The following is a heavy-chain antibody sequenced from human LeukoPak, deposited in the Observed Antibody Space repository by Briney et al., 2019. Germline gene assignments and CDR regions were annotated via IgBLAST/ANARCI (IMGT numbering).Heavy chain of an antibody. V-gene: IGHV3-15*01. CDR1: GFTFSNAW. CDR2: IKSKTDGGTT. J-gene: IGHJ4*02. CDR3: TTDPLLLWFGENDPDVY. Sequence: PGGSLRLSCAASGFTFSNAWMSWVRQAPGKGLEWVGRIKSKTDGGTTDYAAPVKGRFTISRDDSKNTLYLQMNSLKTEDTAVYYCTTDPLLLWFGENDPDVYWGQGTLVTVSS. D-gene: IGHD3-10*01.